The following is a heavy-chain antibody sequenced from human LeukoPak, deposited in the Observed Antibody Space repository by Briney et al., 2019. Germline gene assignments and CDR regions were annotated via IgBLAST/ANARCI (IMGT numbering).Heavy chain of an antibody. D-gene: IGHD2-2*01. CDR1: GFTVSNSY. V-gene: IGHV3-64D*06. CDR3: VKGRCSGSSCYGGDY. Sequence: GGSLRLSCAASGFTVSNSYMNWVRQAPGKGLEYVSAITSNGGSTYYADSVKGRFTISRDNSKNTLYLQMSSLRAEDTAVYYCVKGRCSGSSCYGGDYWGQGTLVTVSS. J-gene: IGHJ4*02. CDR2: ITSNGGST.